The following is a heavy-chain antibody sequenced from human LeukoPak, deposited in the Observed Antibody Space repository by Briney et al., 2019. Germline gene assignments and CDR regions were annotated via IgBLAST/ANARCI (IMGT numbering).Heavy chain of an antibody. V-gene: IGHV1-69*05. J-gene: IGHJ6*03. CDR2: IIPIFGTA. CDR1: GGTFSSYA. Sequence: SVKVSCKASGGTFSSYAISWVRQAPGQGLEWMGGIIPIFGTANYAQKFQGRVTMTRDTSTSTVYMELSSLRSEDTAVYYCATLSDNSGYYYMDVWGKGTTVTVSS. D-gene: IGHD4-23*01. CDR3: ATLSDNSGYYYMDV.